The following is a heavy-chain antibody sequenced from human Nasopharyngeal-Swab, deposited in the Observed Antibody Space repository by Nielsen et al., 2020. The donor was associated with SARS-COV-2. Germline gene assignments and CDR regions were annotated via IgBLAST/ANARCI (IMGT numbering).Heavy chain of an antibody. J-gene: IGHJ4*02. Sequence: GESLKISCAASGFTFSSYGMHWVRQAPGKGLEWVAVIWYDGSNKYYADSVKGRFTISRDNSKNTLYLQMNSLRAEDTAVYYCARDLITFGGVIAQGYWGQRTLVTVSS. CDR1: GFTFSSYG. D-gene: IGHD3-16*02. CDR3: ARDLITFGGVIAQGY. CDR2: IWYDGSNK. V-gene: IGHV3-33*01.